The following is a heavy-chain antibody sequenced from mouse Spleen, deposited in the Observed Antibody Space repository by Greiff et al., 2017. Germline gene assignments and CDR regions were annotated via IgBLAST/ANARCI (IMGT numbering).Heavy chain of an antibody. V-gene: IGHV1-61*01. CDR3: AIVGYDYPHYFDY. J-gene: IGHJ2*01. Sequence: QVQLKQPGAELVRPGSSVKLSCKASGYTFTSYWMDWVKQRPGQGLEWIGNIYPSDSETHYNQKFKDKATLTVDKSSSTAYMQLSSLTSEDSAVYYCAIVGYDYPHYFDYWGQGTTLTVSS. D-gene: IGHD2-4*01. CDR1: GYTFTSYW. CDR2: IYPSDSET.